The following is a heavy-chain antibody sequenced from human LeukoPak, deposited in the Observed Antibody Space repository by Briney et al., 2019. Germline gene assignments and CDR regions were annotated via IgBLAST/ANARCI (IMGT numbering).Heavy chain of an antibody. Sequence: SVKVSCKASGGTFSSYAISWVRQAPGQGLEWMGGIIPIFGTANYAQKFQGRVTITADESTGTAYMELSSLRSEDTAVYYCARGVTHSSSWDAFDIWGQGTMVTVSS. J-gene: IGHJ3*02. V-gene: IGHV1-69*13. D-gene: IGHD6-13*01. CDR2: IIPIFGTA. CDR3: ARGVTHSSSWDAFDI. CDR1: GGTFSSYA.